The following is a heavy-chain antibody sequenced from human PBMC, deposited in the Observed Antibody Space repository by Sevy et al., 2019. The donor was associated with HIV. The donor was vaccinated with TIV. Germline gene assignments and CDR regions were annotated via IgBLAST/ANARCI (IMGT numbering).Heavy chain of an antibody. V-gene: IGHV4-59*08. CDR1: GGSITSLY. CDR3: AGENAWGRGYS. D-gene: IGHD1-26*01. CDR2: IYYNGHI. J-gene: IGHJ4*02. Sequence: SETLSLTCTVSGGSITSLYWNWIRQPPGKGLEWIANIYYNGHINYNPSLKSRVTLSLDTSKNQFSLRLSSVTAAGTAMYYCAGENAWGRGYSWGQGTLVTASS.